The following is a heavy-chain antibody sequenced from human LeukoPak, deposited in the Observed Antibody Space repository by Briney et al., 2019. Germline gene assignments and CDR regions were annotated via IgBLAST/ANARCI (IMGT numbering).Heavy chain of an antibody. V-gene: IGHV3-21*01. CDR3: ASDKAYDFWRRDAFDI. CDR2: SRSNSRYI. CDR1: EFTFSSDR. J-gene: IGHJ3*02. Sequence: PGGSLRLSCAASEFTFSSDRVSWGRQAPGKGLECGSSSRSNSRYIHYADSVKGRFTISRDSAKNSLVLQVNRLTPEDTAVYYCASDKAYDFWRRDAFDISGQGTMVTVS. D-gene: IGHD3-3*01.